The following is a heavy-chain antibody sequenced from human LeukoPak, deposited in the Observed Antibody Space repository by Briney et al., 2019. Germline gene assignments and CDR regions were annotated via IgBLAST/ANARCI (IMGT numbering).Heavy chain of an antibody. CDR2: INPNSGGT. Sequence: GASVKVSCKASGYTFTGSYINWVRQAPGQGLEWMGWINPNSGGTNYAQKFQGRVTMTRDTSISTAYMELSRLRSDDTAVYYCARELVRYYYGSGSYGYWGQGTLVTVSS. D-gene: IGHD3-10*01. V-gene: IGHV1-2*02. CDR3: ARELVRYYYGSGSYGY. CDR1: GYTFTGSY. J-gene: IGHJ4*02.